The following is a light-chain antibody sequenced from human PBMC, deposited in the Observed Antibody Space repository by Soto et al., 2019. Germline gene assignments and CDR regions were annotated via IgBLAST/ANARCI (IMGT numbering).Light chain of an antibody. Sequence: QSVLTQPPSVSAAPGQKVTISCSGSSSNIGSNFVSWYQQLPGTAPKLLIYDNNKRPSGIPDRFSGSKSATSATLGITGLQTGDEADYYCGTWDSSLTIGVFGGGT. J-gene: IGLJ2*01. CDR2: DNN. CDR3: GTWDSSLTIGV. V-gene: IGLV1-51*01. CDR1: SSNIGSNF.